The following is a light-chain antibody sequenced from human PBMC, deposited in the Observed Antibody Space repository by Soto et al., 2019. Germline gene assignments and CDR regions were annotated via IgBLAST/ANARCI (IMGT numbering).Light chain of an antibody. CDR1: SSDVGGYNY. J-gene: IGLJ1*01. Sequence: QSALTQPPSASGSPGQSVTISCTGTSSDVGGYNYVSWYQHHPGKAPKLMIYEVSKRPSGVPDRFSGSKSGNTASLTVSGLQAEDEADYYCSSYAGSNNYVLGTGTKVTVL. CDR2: EVS. V-gene: IGLV2-8*01. CDR3: SSYAGSNNYV.